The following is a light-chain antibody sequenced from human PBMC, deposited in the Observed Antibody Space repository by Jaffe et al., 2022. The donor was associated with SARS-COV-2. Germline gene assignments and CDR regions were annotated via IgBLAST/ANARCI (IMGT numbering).Light chain of an antibody. CDR3: QQSFSTPLT. Sequence: DIQMTQSPSSLSASVGDRVTITCRASQSITIYLNWYQQKPGKAPNLLIYTASNLQSGVPSRFSGSGSGTEFTLTISSLQPEDFATYYCQQSFSTPLTFGGGTKVEVK. J-gene: IGKJ4*01. CDR1: QSITIY. CDR2: TAS. V-gene: IGKV1-39*01.